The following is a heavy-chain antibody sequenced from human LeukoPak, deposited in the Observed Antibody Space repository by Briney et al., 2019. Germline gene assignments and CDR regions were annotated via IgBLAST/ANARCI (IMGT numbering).Heavy chain of an antibody. J-gene: IGHJ4*02. CDR2: ISYDGSNK. V-gene: IGHV3-30-3*01. CDR3: AHRRSPSGGFDY. Sequence: GGSLRLSCAASGFTFSSYAMHWVRQAPGKGLEWVAVISYDGSNKYYADSVKGRFTISRDNSKNTLYLQMNSLRAEDTAVYYCAHRRSPSGGFDYWGQGTLVTVSS. CDR1: GFTFSSYA. D-gene: IGHD2-15*01.